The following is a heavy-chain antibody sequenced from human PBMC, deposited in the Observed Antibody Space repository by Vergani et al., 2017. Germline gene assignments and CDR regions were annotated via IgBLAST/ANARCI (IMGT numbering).Heavy chain of an antibody. CDR2: VNWNSDTA. Sequence: EVQLVESGGGLVQPGRSLRLSCAASGFTFDDYAMHWVRQAPGKGLEWVSCVNWNSDTAHYADSVKGRFTISRDNAKNSLYLQLNSLRPDDTALYYCAKSTTGDPDDSTGYLDYWGRGTLVTVSS. J-gene: IGHJ4*02. D-gene: IGHD3-22*01. V-gene: IGHV3-9*01. CDR1: GFTFDDYA. CDR3: AKSTTGDPDDSTGYLDY.